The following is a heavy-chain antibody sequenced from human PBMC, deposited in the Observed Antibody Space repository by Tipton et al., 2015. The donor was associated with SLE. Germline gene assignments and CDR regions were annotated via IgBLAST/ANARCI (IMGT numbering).Heavy chain of an antibody. CDR3: ARAIDCSRGNCFSSLDS. CDR2: ISYSGSA. CDR1: GGSISSYY. J-gene: IGHJ4*02. V-gene: IGHV4-59*01. Sequence: TLSLTCTVSGGSISSYYWSWIRQPPGKRLDWIGFISYSGSADYSPSLKSRVSISIDTSKNQFSLKLTSVTAAGTAVYYCARAIDCSRGNCFSSLDSWGQGTLVAVSA. D-gene: IGHD2-15*01.